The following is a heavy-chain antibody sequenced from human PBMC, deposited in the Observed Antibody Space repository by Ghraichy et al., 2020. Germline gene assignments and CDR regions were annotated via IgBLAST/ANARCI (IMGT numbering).Heavy chain of an antibody. J-gene: IGHJ1*01. Sequence: ASVKVSCKASGYTFTSYGISWVRQAPGQGLEWMGWISAYNGNTNYAQKLQGRVTMTTDTSTSTAYMELRSLRSDDTAVYYCAREKGIAVADDAEYFQHWGQGTLVTVSS. D-gene: IGHD6-19*01. V-gene: IGHV1-18*01. CDR3: AREKGIAVADDAEYFQH. CDR2: ISAYNGNT. CDR1: GYTFTSYG.